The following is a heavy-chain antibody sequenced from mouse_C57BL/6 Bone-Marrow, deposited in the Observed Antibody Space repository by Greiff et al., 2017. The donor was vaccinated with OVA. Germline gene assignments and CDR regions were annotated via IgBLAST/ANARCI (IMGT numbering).Heavy chain of an antibody. CDR2: IWSGGST. V-gene: IGHV2-2*01. CDR3: ARAYYGSSWGFAY. J-gene: IGHJ3*01. Sequence: VMLVESGPGLVQPSQSLSITCTVSGFSLTSYGVHWVRQSPGKGLEWLGVIWSGGSTDYNAAFISSLSISKSNSKSQVFFKKNSLQADDTAIYYCARAYYGSSWGFAYWGQGTLVTVSA. CDR1: GFSLTSYG. D-gene: IGHD1-1*01.